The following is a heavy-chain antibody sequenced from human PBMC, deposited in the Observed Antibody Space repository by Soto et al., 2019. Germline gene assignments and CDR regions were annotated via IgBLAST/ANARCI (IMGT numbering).Heavy chain of an antibody. V-gene: IGHV3-23*01. CDR1: GFPLSTYG. Sequence: PXGSLILSCAAAGFPLSTYGMTWVRQAPGKGLEWVSAITGTGGNTYYVDSVKGRFTSSRDNSKNMLYLQVNSLRVEDTAVYYCARIRGYWYGLDVWGQGTTVTVSS. CDR2: ITGTGGNT. CDR3: ARIRGYWYGLDV. J-gene: IGHJ6*02.